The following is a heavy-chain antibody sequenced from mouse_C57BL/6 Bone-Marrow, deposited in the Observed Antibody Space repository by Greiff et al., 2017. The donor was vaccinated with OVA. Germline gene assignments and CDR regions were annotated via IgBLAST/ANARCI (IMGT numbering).Heavy chain of an antibody. CDR1: GYTFTSYW. CDR3: ARSGITTVEGDFAMDY. V-gene: IGHV1-55*01. Sequence: VQLQQPGAELVKPGASVKMSCKASGYTFTSYWITWVKRRPGQGLEWIGDIYPGSGRTNYNEKFKSKATLTVDTSSSTAYMQLSSLTSEDSAVYYCARSGITTVEGDFAMDYWGQGTSVTVSS. D-gene: IGHD1-1*01. J-gene: IGHJ4*01. CDR2: IYPGSGRT.